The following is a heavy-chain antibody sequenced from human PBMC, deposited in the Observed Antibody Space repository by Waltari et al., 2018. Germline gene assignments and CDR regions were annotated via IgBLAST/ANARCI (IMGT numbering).Heavy chain of an antibody. CDR2: ISSSRSYI. D-gene: IGHD3-22*01. CDR1: GFSFNIFD. J-gene: IGHJ3*02. V-gene: IGHV3-21*01. CDR3: ARDLIEGGYYGVAFDI. Sequence: DVQLVVSGGGLVKPGGSLRLSCVASGFSFNIFDMTWVRQAPGKGLEWVSSISSSRSYIFYRDSVKGRFTISRDNAKKTLYLEMTSLRAEDSAVYYCARDLIEGGYYGVAFDIWGQGTMVTVSS.